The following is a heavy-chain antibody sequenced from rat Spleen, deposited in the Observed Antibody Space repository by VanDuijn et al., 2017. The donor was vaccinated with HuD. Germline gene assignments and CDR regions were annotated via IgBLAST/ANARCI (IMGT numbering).Heavy chain of an antibody. V-gene: IGHV2-13*01. CDR3: ARDWHYDGYSGWFAY. D-gene: IGHD1-12*03. CDR2: IWGNGNS. CDR1: GFSLSNYG. J-gene: IGHJ3*01. Sequence: QVQLKESGPGLVQPSQTLSLTCTVSGFSLSNYGVIWVRQPPGKGLDWMGVIWGNGNSNYNSALKSRLSISKDTSKRQVFLKMNSLQTEDTATYYCARDWHYDGYSGWFAYWGQGTLVTVSS.